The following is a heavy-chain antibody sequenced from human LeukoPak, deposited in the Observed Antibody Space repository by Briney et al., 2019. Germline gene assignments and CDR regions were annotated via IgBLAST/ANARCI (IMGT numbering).Heavy chain of an antibody. Sequence: GGSLRLSCAASGFTFSSYAMSWVRQAPGKGLEWVANIKQDGSEKYYVDSVKGRFTISRDNAKNSLYLQMNSLRAEDTAVYYCARVSRDFYSNYYYYYGMDVWGQGTTVTVSS. J-gene: IGHJ6*02. D-gene: IGHD4-11*01. V-gene: IGHV3-7*01. CDR2: IKQDGSEK. CDR1: GFTFSSYA. CDR3: ARVSRDFYSNYYYYYGMDV.